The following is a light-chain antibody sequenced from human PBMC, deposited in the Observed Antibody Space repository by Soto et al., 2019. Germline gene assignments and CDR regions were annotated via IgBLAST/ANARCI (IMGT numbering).Light chain of an antibody. CDR3: NSYTSASTYV. CDR2: DVT. V-gene: IGLV2-14*03. J-gene: IGLJ1*01. Sequence: QSALTQPASWSGSPGQSITISCTGTGSDIGSYNYVSWYQHHPGKVPKFIIYDVTNRPSGVSDRFSGSKSGNTASLTISGLQAEDEADYYCNSYTSASTYVFGTGTKVTVL. CDR1: GSDIGSYNY.